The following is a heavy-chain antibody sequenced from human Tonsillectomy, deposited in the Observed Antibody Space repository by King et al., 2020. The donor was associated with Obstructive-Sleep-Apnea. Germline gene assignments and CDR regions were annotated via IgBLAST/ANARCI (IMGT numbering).Heavy chain of an antibody. V-gene: IGHV2-5*01. D-gene: IGHD6-19*01. CDR2: IYWNDDK. Sequence: ITLKESGPTVVKPTQTLTLTCTLSGSSLSTSGVGVGWIRQPPGKALEWLALIYWNDDKVYSSSLKSRLTISKDTSKNQVVLTMTNVDPVDTATYYCAKSYSGGWYQNSFDYWGQGTLVTVSS. J-gene: IGHJ4*02. CDR1: GSSLSTSGVG. CDR3: AKSYSGGWYQNSFDY.